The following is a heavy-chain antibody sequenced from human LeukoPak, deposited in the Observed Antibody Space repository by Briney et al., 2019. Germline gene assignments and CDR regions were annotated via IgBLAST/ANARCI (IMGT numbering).Heavy chain of an antibody. CDR2: IKEDGSEN. Sequence: GSLRLSCSASWFTRSNHYMDWVRQAPGKGVGGVGYIKEDGSENYYVDSVKGRFTISRDNAKNSLSLQMNSLRAEDTAVYYCARDRGLLWFGESSDYWGQGTLVTVSS. V-gene: IGHV3-7*01. CDR3: ARDRGLLWFGESSDY. D-gene: IGHD3-10*01. J-gene: IGHJ4*02. CDR1: WFTRSNHY.